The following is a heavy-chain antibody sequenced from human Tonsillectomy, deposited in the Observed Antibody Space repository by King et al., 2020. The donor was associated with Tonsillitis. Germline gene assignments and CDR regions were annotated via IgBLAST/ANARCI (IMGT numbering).Heavy chain of an antibody. CDR2: ISYDGSNK. D-gene: IGHD3/OR15-3a*01. CDR1: GFTFSSYA. V-gene: IGHV3-30*04. J-gene: IGHJ4*02. Sequence: VQLVESGGGVVQPGRSLRLSCAASGFTFSSYAMHWVRQAPGKGLEWVAVISYDGSNKYYADSVKGRFTISRDNSKNTLYLQMNSLRAEDTAVYYCAREYRSLLDLDYWGQGTLVTVSS. CDR3: AREYRSLLDLDY.